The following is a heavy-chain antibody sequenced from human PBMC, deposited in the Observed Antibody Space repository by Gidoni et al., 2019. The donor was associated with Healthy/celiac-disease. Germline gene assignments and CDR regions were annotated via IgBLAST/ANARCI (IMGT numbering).Heavy chain of an antibody. CDR3: ARAVYYFDY. Sequence: QVQLQESGPGLVKPSETLSLTCTVPGGSVSSGSYYWSWIRQPPGKGLEWIGYIYYSGSTNYNPSLKSRVTISVDTSKNQFSLKLSSVTAADTAVYYCARAVYYFDYWGQGTLVTVSS. D-gene: IGHD2-8*01. CDR2: IYYSGST. V-gene: IGHV4-61*01. CDR1: GGSVSSGSYY. J-gene: IGHJ4*02.